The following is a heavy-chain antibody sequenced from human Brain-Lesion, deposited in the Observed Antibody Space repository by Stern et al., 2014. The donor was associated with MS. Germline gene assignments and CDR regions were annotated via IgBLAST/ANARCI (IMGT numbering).Heavy chain of an antibody. CDR3: ARDQRGITIFGVVTDYYYLGMDV. V-gene: IGHV1-2*02. CDR1: GYIFTGYY. J-gene: IGHJ6*02. CDR2: INPNNGGT. D-gene: IGHD3-3*01. Sequence: VQLVESGAEVKKPGASVKVSCKTSGYIFTGYYIHWVRQAPGQGLEWMAWINPNNGGTTYEQKFQGRVTMSRDTSISTAYVELSSLTSDDTAVYYCARDQRGITIFGVVTDYYYLGMDVWGQGTTVTVSS.